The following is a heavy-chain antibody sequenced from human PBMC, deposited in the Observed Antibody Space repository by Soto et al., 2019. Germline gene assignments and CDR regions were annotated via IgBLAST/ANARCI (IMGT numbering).Heavy chain of an antibody. CDR3: ARSEATGLDH. D-gene: IGHD1-26*01. J-gene: IGHJ4*02. Sequence: QVQLQESAPGLVKPSGTLSLTCTVSGGSMTSSNWWNWVRQPPGKGLEWIGEAHHSGRTTYNPSLESRFTISVGKSKNHFSLKLSSVTAAATGVYYCARSEATGLDHWGQGTLVTVSS. V-gene: IGHV4-4*02. CDR1: GGSMTSSNW. CDR2: AHHSGRT.